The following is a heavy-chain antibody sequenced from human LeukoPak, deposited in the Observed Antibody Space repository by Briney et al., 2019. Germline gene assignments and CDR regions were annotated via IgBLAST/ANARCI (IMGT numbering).Heavy chain of an antibody. Sequence: GGSLRLSCAASGFTFSSYAMSWVRQAPGKGLEWVSAISGSGGSTYYADSVKGRFTISRDNSKNTLYLQMNSLRAEDTAVYYCAKLLHATYYYDSSGFSLDYWGQGTLVTVSS. CDR2: ISGSGGST. CDR1: GFTFSSYA. J-gene: IGHJ4*02. D-gene: IGHD3-22*01. CDR3: AKLLHATYYYDSSGFSLDY. V-gene: IGHV3-23*01.